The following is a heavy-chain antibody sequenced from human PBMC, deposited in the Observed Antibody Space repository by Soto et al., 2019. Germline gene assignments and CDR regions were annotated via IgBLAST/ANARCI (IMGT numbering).Heavy chain of an antibody. V-gene: IGHV5-10-1*01. Sequence: PGESLKISCKGSGYSFTSYWISWVRQMPGKGLEWMGRIDPSDSYTNYSPSFQGHVTISADKSISTAYLQWSSLKASDTAMYYCARXPYYDLWSGYYTHTFDYWGQGTLVTVSS. D-gene: IGHD3-3*01. CDR2: IDPSDSYT. CDR1: GYSFTSYW. CDR3: ARXPYYDLWSGYYTHTFDY. J-gene: IGHJ4*02.